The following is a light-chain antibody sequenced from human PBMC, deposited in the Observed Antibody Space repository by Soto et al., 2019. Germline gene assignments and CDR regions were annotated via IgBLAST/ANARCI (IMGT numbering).Light chain of an antibody. V-gene: IGKV3D-11*01. CDR1: QGVSSY. CDR3: QQRSNWPFT. Sequence: EIVLTQSPANLSLSPGERATLSCRASQGVSSYLAWYQQKPGQAPRLLIYDAYNRATGIPARFSGSGPGTDFTLTISSLEPEDFAVYYCQQRSNWPFTFGGGTKVEIK. CDR2: DAY. J-gene: IGKJ4*01.